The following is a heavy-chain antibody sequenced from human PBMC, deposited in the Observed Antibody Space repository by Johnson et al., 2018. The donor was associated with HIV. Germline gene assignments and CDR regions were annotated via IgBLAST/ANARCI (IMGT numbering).Heavy chain of an antibody. CDR3: ARDHGWSRGWLFDAFDI. Sequence: VQLVESGGGLVKPGGSLRLSCAASGFTFSSYPMHWVRQAPGKGLEWVSYISSSGSTIYYADSVKGRFTISRDNAKNSLYLQMNSLRPEDTAVYYCARDHGWSRGWLFDAFDIWGQGTMVTVSS. J-gene: IGHJ3*02. V-gene: IGHV3-11*04. CDR1: GFTFSSYP. CDR2: ISSSGSTI. D-gene: IGHD6-19*01.